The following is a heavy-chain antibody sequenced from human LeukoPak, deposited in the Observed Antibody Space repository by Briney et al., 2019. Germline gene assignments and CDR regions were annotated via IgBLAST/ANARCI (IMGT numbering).Heavy chain of an antibody. V-gene: IGHV7-4-1*02. D-gene: IGHD3-10*01. J-gene: IGHJ4*02. CDR1: GYSLTKFA. CDR3: ARSHYHGSGSYYTY. CDR2: INTNTGNP. Sequence: GASVEVSCKASGYSLTKFAINWVRQAPGQGLEWMGWINTNTGNPTYAQGFTGRFVFSLDTSVSTAYLQISSLKAEDTAVYYCARSHYHGSGSYYTYWGQGTLVTVSS.